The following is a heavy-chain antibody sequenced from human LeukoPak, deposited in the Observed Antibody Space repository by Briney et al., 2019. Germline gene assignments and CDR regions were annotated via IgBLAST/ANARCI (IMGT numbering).Heavy chain of an antibody. J-gene: IGHJ4*02. Sequence: SETLSLTCAVHGGSVRDNYWSWIRQPLGKGLEWIGEIHHSGSTKYNPSLKSRVTISLDTSKNQFSLKLNSMTAADTAVYYCAGHVSAAAGGRWGQGTLVTVSS. CDR3: AGHVSAAAGGR. CDR2: IHHSGST. D-gene: IGHD6-13*01. V-gene: IGHV4-34*01. CDR1: GGSVRDNY.